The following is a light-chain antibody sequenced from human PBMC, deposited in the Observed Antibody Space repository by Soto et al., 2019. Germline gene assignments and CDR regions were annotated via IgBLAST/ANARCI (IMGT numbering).Light chain of an antibody. CDR1: QSISSW. V-gene: IGKV1-5*01. Sequence: GDRVTITCRARQSISSWLAWYQQKPGRAPKLLIYDASILESGVPSRFSGSGSGTEFTLTISSLQPDDFATYYCQQYNSYRTFGQGTKVDI. CDR3: QQYNSYRT. CDR2: DAS. J-gene: IGKJ1*01.